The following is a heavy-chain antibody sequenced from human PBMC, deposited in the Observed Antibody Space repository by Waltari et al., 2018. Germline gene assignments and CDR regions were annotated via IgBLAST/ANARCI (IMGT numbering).Heavy chain of an antibody. Sequence: ELQLVESGGDLVQPGWSLRLSCAASGFPFSDNFMDWVRQAPGKGLEWVGRIKNRAHHYTTEYAASVRGRFNISRDDSKNLLYLQMNSLTTMDTAVYYCAQYYVGFWGPGSVVTVSS. D-gene: IGHD1-26*01. CDR2: IKNRAHHYTT. V-gene: IGHV3-72*01. CDR1: GFPFSDNF. CDR3: AQYYVGF. J-gene: IGHJ4*02.